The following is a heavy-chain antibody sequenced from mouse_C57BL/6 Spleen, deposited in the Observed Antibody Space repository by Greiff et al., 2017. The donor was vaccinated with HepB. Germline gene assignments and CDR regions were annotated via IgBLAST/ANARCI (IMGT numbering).Heavy chain of an antibody. CDR1: GYTFTSYW. V-gene: IGHV1-69*01. J-gene: IGHJ1*03. CDR2: IDPSDSYT. D-gene: IGHD1-1*01. Sequence: VQLQQPGAELVMPGASVKLSCKASGYTFTSYWMHWVKQRPGQGLEWIGEIDPSDSYTNYNGKFKGKATLTADKSSSTAYMQLSSLTSEDSAVYFCARDGSSSGWYFDVWGTGTTVTVSS. CDR3: ARDGSSSGWYFDV.